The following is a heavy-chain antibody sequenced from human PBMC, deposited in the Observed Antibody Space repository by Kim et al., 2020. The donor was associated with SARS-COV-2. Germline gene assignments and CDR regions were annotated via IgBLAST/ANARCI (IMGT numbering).Heavy chain of an antibody. J-gene: IGHJ4*02. D-gene: IGHD6-19*01. V-gene: IGHV3-23*01. Sequence: YADPIKGRFTTSRDNPNNALYLQMNSLRAEDTAVYYCAKDLVDGNGLFDFWGQGTLVTVSA. CDR3: AKDLVDGNGLFDF.